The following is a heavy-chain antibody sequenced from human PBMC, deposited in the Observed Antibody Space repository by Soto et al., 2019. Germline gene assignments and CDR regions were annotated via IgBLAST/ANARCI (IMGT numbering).Heavy chain of an antibody. Sequence: LRLSCAASGFTFSSYAMSWVRQAPGKGLEWVSAISGSGGSTYYADSVKGRFTISRDNSKNTLYLQMNSLRAEDTAVYYCAKDLALYSGYDFYYWGQGTLVTVSS. CDR1: GFTFSSYA. D-gene: IGHD5-12*01. CDR3: AKDLALYSGYDFYY. CDR2: ISGSGGST. J-gene: IGHJ4*02. V-gene: IGHV3-23*01.